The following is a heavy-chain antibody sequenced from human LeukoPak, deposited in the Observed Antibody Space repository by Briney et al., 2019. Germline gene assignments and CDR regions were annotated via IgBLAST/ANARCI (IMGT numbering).Heavy chain of an antibody. CDR2: IVVGSGNT. V-gene: IGHV1-58*01. D-gene: IGHD3-22*01. CDR3: AAEAAYYYDSRDAFDV. CDR1: GFTFTSSA. Sequence: ASVNVSCKASGFTFTSSAVQWVRQARGKRLEWIGCIVVGSGNTNYAQKFQERVTITRDMSTSLVYMELSSLRSEDTAVYYCAAEAAYYYDSRDAFDVWGQGTMVTVSS. J-gene: IGHJ3*01.